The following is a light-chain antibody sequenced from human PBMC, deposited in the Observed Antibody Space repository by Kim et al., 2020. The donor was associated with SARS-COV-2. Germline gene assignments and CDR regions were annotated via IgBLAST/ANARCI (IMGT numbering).Light chain of an antibody. V-gene: IGLV3-21*01. J-gene: IGLJ1*01. CDR2: YDS. CDR3: QVWDTDTDHYV. CDR1: NSGGHS. Sequence: APGQTARITGGGNNSGGHSVHWYQQKPGQAPVLVMYYDSDRPSGIPERFSGSKSANTATLTISRVEAGDEADYYCQVWDTDTDHYVFGTGTKVTVL.